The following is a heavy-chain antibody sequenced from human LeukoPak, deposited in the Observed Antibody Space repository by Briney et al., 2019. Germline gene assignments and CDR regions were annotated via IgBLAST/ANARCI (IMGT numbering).Heavy chain of an antibody. V-gene: IGHV1-18*01. CDR3: ATVEGP. J-gene: IGHJ5*02. CDR1: GYTFTSYG. Sequence: ASVKVSCTASGYTFTSYGISWVRQAPGQGLEWMGWISAYNGNTNYAQKLQGRVTMTEDTSTDTAYMELSSLRSEDTAVYYCATVEGPWGQGTLVTVSS. CDR2: ISAYNGNT.